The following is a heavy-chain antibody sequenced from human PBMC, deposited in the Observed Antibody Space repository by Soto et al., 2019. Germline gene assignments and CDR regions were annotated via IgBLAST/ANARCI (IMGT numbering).Heavy chain of an antibody. CDR3: ARGEMELRDYYYYGMDV. J-gene: IGHJ6*02. V-gene: IGHV3-30*03. CDR1: GFTFSSYG. CDR2: ISYDGSNK. D-gene: IGHD1-7*01. Sequence: GGSLRLSCAASGFTFSSYGMHWVRQAPGKGLEWVAVISYDGSNKYYADSVKGRFTISRDNSKNSLYLQMSSLRAEDTAVYYCARGEMELRDYYYYGMDVWGQGTTVTVSS.